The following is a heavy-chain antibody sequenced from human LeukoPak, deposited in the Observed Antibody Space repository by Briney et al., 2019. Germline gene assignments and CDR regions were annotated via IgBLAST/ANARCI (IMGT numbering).Heavy chain of an antibody. CDR2: IRGSGGST. CDR1: GFTFSSYA. Sequence: GGSLRLSCAASGFTFSSYAMSWVRQARGKGLEWVSAIRGSGGSTYYADSVKGRFTISRDNSKNTLYLQMNSLRAEDTAIYYCARPGNYYDSTGYYYRFDYWGQGTLVTVSS. V-gene: IGHV3-23*01. D-gene: IGHD3-22*01. J-gene: IGHJ4*02. CDR3: ARPGNYYDSTGYYYRFDY.